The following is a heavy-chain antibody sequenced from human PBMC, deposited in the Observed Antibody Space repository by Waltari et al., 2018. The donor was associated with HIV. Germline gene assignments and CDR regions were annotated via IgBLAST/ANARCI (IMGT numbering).Heavy chain of an antibody. J-gene: IGHJ4*02. CDR1: SGSFNGFY. Sequence: QVQLQQWGAGLVKPSETLSLTCAVYSGSFNGFYWSWVRQPTEKGLEWIGEINHNGGSNYNPSLKSRVTISVDTSKNQFSLKVTSVTAADTAVYYCARRDHDYVWGSYRLDYWGQGNLVTVSS. V-gene: IGHV4-34*01. CDR2: INHNGGS. D-gene: IGHD3-16*02. CDR3: ARRDHDYVWGSYRLDY.